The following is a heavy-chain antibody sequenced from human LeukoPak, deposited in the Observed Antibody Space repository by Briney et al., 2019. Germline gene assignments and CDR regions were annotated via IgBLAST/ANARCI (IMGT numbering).Heavy chain of an antibody. V-gene: IGHV3-21*01. CDR2: ISSSSHI. D-gene: IGHD6-6*01. J-gene: IGHJ4*02. Sequence: GGSLRLSCAASGFTFSSYSMNWVRQAPGKGLEWVSSISSSSHIYYADSVKGRFTISRDNAKNSLYLQMNSLRAEDTAVYYCAGGPIAARPDPFDYWGQGTLVTVSS. CDR3: AGGPIAARPDPFDY. CDR1: GFTFSSYS.